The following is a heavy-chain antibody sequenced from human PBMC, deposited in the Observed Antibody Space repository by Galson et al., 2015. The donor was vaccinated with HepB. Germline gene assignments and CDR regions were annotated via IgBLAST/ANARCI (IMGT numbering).Heavy chain of an antibody. CDR2: LNQDGTFG. V-gene: IGHV3-7*03. CDR3: ARDPIRQGSAFGNFDY. D-gene: IGHD3-3*01. J-gene: IGHJ4*02. CDR1: GFTFSTYW. Sequence: SLRLSCAASGFTFSTYWMSWVCQAPGKGLEWVGNLNQDGTFGYYRKPMKGRFTISRDNSKNSLFLQMNSLRVEDTAVYYCARDPIRQGSAFGNFDYWGQGTLVTVSS.